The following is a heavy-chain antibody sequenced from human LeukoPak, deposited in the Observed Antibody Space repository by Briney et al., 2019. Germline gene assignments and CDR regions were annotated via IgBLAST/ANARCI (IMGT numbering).Heavy chain of an antibody. CDR2: INPNSGGT. CDR3: ARHREGSYDFWSGYQEGFDY. Sequence: GASVKVSCKASGYTFTGYYMHWVRQAPGQGLEWMGWINPNSGGTNYAQKFQGRVTMTRDTSISTAYMELSRLRSDDTAVYYCARHREGSYDFWSGYQEGFDYWGQGTLVTVSS. CDR1: GYTFTGYY. D-gene: IGHD3-3*01. J-gene: IGHJ4*02. V-gene: IGHV1-2*02.